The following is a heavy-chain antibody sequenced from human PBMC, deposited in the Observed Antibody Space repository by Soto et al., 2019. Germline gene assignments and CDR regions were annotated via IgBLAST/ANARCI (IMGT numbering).Heavy chain of an antibody. V-gene: IGHV3-30*04. CDR1: GFTFSSYA. CDR2: ISHDGRNK. D-gene: IGHD4-17*01. Sequence: GSLRLSCAASGFTFSSYAMHWVRQAPGKGLEWVALISHDGRNKYYADSVKGRFTISRDTSKNTLYLQMNSLRDEDTAVYYCAKDHRTTVTTRGVWYFDYWGQGTLVTVSS. J-gene: IGHJ4*02. CDR3: AKDHRTTVTTRGVWYFDY.